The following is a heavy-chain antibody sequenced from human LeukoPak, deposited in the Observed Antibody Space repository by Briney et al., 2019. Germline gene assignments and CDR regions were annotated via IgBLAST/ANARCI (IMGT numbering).Heavy chain of an antibody. V-gene: IGHV3-33*08. CDR1: GFTFWSYG. CDR2: IWYDGSNK. D-gene: IGHD1-7*01. CDR3: ARDFKLELRSSYYYYGMDV. J-gene: IGHJ6*02. Sequence: GRSLRLSCAASGFTFWSYGMHWVRQAPGKGLEWVAVIWYDGSNKYYADSVKGRFTISRDNSKNMLYLQMNSLRAEDTAVYYCARDFKLELRSSYYYYGMDVWGQGTTVTVSS.